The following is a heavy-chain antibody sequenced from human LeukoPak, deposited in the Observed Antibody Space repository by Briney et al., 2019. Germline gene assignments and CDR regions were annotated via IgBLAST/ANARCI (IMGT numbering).Heavy chain of an antibody. CDR2: INHSGST. V-gene: IGHV4-34*01. J-gene: IGHJ5*02. CDR3: ARHRVTYYYGSGSQTYNWFDP. CDR1: GGSISSYY. D-gene: IGHD3-10*01. Sequence: PSETLSLTCTVSGGSISSYYWSWIRQPPGKGLEWIGEINHSGSTNYNPSLKSRVTISVDTSKNQFSLKLSSVTAADTAVYYCARHRVTYYYGSGSQTYNWFDPWGQGTLVTVSS.